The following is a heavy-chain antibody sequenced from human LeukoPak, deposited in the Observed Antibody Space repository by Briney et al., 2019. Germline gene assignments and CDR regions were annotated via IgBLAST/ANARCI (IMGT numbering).Heavy chain of an antibody. V-gene: IGHV4-38-2*01. D-gene: IGHD2-15*01. CDR2: VHYRGST. Sequence: SETLSLTCAVSGYSINTGYSWGWIRQPPGKGLEWIGRVHYRGSTYYNPSLKSRVTISLDTSKNQFSLKLSSVTAADTAVYYCARGEIVVVVAATSIMSWFDPWGQGTLVTVSS. J-gene: IGHJ5*02. CDR1: GYSINTGYS. CDR3: ARGEIVVVVAATSIMSWFDP.